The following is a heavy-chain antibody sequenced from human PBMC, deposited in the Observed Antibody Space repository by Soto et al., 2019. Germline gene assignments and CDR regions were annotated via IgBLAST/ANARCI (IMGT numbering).Heavy chain of an antibody. J-gene: IGHJ5*02. V-gene: IGHV1-18*04. D-gene: IGHD6-6*01. CDR2: ISAYNGET. CDR3: ARDQIAVRPVWFDP. Sequence: QVQLVQSGAEAKKPGASVKVSCKASGYTFSTYGISWVRQAPGQGLEWMGWISAYNGETKYAEKFQGRVIMTTDTSTSTAYMELRNLRSDDTAVYHCARDQIAVRPVWFDPWGQGTLVTVSS. CDR1: GYTFSTYG.